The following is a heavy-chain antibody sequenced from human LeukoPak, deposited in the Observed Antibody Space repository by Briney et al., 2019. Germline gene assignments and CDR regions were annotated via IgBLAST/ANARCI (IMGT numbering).Heavy chain of an antibody. Sequence: SQTLSLTCTVSGGSISSGSYYWSWIRQPAGKGLEWIGRIYTSGSTNYNPSLKSRVTISVDTSKNQFSLKMNSMTAADTAVYYCARERAAGNPSRFDYWGQGSLVTVSS. J-gene: IGHJ4*02. CDR2: IYTSGST. CDR1: GGSISSGSYY. D-gene: IGHD6-13*01. CDR3: ARERAAGNPSRFDY. V-gene: IGHV4-61*02.